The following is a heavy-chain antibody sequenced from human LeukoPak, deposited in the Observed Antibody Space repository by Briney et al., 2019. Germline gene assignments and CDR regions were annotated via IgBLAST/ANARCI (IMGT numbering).Heavy chain of an antibody. CDR2: ISYDGRNK. J-gene: IGHJ4*02. V-gene: IGHV3-30*18. CDR3: AKGPLRGTAAAIDY. D-gene: IGHD2-2*01. Sequence: GKSLRLSCAASGFTFNNYGMHWVRQAPGKGLEWVAVISYDGRNKHYPDSVKGRFTISRDISTDTLWLHMDSVRTEDTAVYYCAKGPLRGTAAAIDYWGQGTLVTVSS. CDR1: GFTFNNYG.